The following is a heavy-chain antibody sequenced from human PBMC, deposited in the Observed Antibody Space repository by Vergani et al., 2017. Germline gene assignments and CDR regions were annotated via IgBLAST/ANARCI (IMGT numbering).Heavy chain of an antibody. V-gene: IGHV3-30*02. CDR3: AKDPRYRPTTNYYYMDV. CDR1: GFTFSSYG. D-gene: IGHD1-26*01. J-gene: IGHJ6*03. CDR2: IRYDGSNK. Sequence: QVQLVESGGGVVQPGGSLRLSCAASGFTFSSYGMHWVRQAPGKGLEWVAFIRYDGSNKYYADSVKGRITISRDNSKNTLYLQMNSLRAEDTAVYYCAKDPRYRPTTNYYYMDVWGKGTTVTVSS.